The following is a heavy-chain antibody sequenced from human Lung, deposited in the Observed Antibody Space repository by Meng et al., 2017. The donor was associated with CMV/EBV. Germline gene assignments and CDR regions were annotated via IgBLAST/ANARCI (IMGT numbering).Heavy chain of an antibody. D-gene: IGHD3-3*01. Sequence: SVXVSXKASGGTLSSYAISWVRQAPGQGLEWMGGIIPILGITNYAQKFQGRVTITADKSTSTSYLQLSSLRSEDAAVYYCARVRSIPPLHDFWSGYDPHYFDYWGQGTXVTVSS. J-gene: IGHJ4*02. CDR3: ARVRSIPPLHDFWSGYDPHYFDY. V-gene: IGHV1-69*10. CDR2: IIPILGIT. CDR1: GGTLSSYA.